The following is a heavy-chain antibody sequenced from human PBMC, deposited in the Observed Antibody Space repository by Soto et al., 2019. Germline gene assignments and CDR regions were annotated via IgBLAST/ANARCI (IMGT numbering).Heavy chain of an antibody. CDR3: ARPHYYGGSPTAFDI. Sequence: QVQLVQSGAEVKKPGASVNVSCKASGYTFTSYGISWVRQAPGQGLEWMGWISAYNGNTNYAQKLQGRVTMTTDTSTSTVYMELRSLRSDDTAVYYCARPHYYGGSPTAFDIWGQGTMVTVSS. D-gene: IGHD1-26*01. CDR1: GYTFTSYG. CDR2: ISAYNGNT. J-gene: IGHJ3*02. V-gene: IGHV1-18*01.